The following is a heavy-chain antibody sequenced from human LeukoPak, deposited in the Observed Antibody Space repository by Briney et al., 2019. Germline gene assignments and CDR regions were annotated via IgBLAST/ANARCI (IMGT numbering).Heavy chain of an antibody. Sequence: GGSLRLSCAASGFTSSSYAMSWVRQAPGKGLEWVSAISGSGGSTYYADSVKGRFTISRDNSKNMLYLQMNSLRVEDTAVYYCAKIIVEPGGWGQGTLVTVSS. V-gene: IGHV3-23*01. D-gene: IGHD2-15*01. CDR3: AKIIVEPGG. CDR1: GFTSSSYA. J-gene: IGHJ4*02. CDR2: ISGSGGST.